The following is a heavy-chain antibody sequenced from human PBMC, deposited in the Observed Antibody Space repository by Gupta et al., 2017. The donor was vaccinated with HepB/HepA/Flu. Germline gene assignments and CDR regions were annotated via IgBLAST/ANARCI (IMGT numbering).Heavy chain of an antibody. D-gene: IGHD6-13*01. J-gene: IGHJ6*02. V-gene: IGHV2-26*01. CDR1: GFSLSNARMG. CDR2: IFSNDEK. Sequence: QVTLKESGPVLVKPTETLTLTCTVSGFSLSNARMGVSWIRQPPGKALEWLAHIFSNDEKSYSTSLKSRLTISKDTSKSQVVLTMTNMDPVDTATYYCARTLDYSSSWYYYYYGMDVWGQGTTVTVSS. CDR3: ARTLDYSSSWYYYYYGMDV.